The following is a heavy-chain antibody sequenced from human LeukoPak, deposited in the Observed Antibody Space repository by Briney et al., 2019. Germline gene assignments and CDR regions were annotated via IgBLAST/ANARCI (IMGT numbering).Heavy chain of an antibody. Sequence: SETLSLTCTVSGGSVSSYYWSWIRQPAGKGLEWIGRIYTSGSTNYNPSLKSRVTMSVDTSKNQFSLKLSSVTAADTAVYYCAVTYYYDSSGYYYGDYWGQGTLVTVSS. D-gene: IGHD3-22*01. CDR3: AVTYYYDSSGYYYGDY. CDR1: GGSVSSYY. J-gene: IGHJ4*02. CDR2: IYTSGST. V-gene: IGHV4-4*07.